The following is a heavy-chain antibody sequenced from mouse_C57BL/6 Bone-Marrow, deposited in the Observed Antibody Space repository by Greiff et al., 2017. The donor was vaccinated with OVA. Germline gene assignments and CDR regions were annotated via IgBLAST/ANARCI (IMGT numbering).Heavy chain of an antibody. D-gene: IGHD1-1*01. CDR2: IDPEDGAT. Sequence: VQLQQSGAELVKPGASVKLSCTASGFNIQDYYMHWVKQRTEPGLEWIGRIDPEDGATKYAPKFQGKATIPADPSSNTAYLQLSSLTSEDTAVYYCARTRYYGSSYNFFDYWGQGTTLTVSS. CDR1: GFNIQDYY. V-gene: IGHV14-2*01. J-gene: IGHJ2*01. CDR3: ARTRYYGSSYNFFDY.